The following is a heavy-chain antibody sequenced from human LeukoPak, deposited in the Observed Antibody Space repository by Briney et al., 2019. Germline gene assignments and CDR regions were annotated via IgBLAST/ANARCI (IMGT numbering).Heavy chain of an antibody. V-gene: IGHV1-8*01. Sequence: GASVTVSCKASGYTFTNYDINWVRQATGQGLEWMGWMNPNNGNAGYAQKFQDKVTMTRDTSISTAYMELSSLRSENTAIYYCARGAWYNSAYTALHYFDYWGQGTLVTVSS. CDR3: ARGAWYNSAYTALHYFDY. J-gene: IGHJ4*02. CDR1: GYTFTNYD. CDR2: MNPNNGNA. D-gene: IGHD6-19*01.